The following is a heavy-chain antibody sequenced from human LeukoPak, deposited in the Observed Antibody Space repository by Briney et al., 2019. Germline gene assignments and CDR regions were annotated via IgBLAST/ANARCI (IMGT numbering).Heavy chain of an antibody. V-gene: IGHV1-18*01. Sequence: GASVKVSCKASDYTFTSYGISLVRQAPGQGLEWMGWISAYNGNTNYAQKLQGRVTMTTDTSTSTAYMELRSLRSDDTAVYYCARDRRGIAAAGHFDYWGQGTLVTVSS. D-gene: IGHD6-13*01. CDR1: DYTFTSYG. CDR3: ARDRRGIAAAGHFDY. CDR2: ISAYNGNT. J-gene: IGHJ4*02.